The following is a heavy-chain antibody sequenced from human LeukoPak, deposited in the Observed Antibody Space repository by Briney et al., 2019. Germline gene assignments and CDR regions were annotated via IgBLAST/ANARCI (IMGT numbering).Heavy chain of an antibody. J-gene: IGHJ5*02. CDR2: IYTSGST. CDR3: ARVVVVAATLRYNWFDP. V-gene: IGHV4-4*07. CDR1: GGSISSNY. Sequence: PSETLSLTCTVSGGSISSNYWSWIRQSAGKGLEWIGRIYTSGSTNYNPSLKSRVTMSVDTSKNQFSLKLSSVTAADTAVYYCARVVVVAATLRYNWFDPWGQGTLVTVSS. D-gene: IGHD2-15*01.